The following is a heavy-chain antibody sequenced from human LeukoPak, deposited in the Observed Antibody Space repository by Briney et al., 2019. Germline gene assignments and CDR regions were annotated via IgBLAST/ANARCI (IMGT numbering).Heavy chain of an antibody. D-gene: IGHD2-2*01. CDR2: IKQDGSEK. V-gene: IGHV3-7*04. CDR1: GFTFSNYW. CDR3: ARVRYCSSTSCYFADY. J-gene: IGHJ4*02. Sequence: GGSLRLSCAASGFTFSNYWMTWVRQAPGKGLEWVANIKQDGSEKYYVDSVKGRFTISRDNAKNSLYLQMNSLRAEDTAVYYCARVRYCSSTSCYFADYWGQETLVTVSS.